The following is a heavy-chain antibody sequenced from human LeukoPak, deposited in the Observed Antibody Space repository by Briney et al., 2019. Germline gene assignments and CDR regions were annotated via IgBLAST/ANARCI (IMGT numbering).Heavy chain of an antibody. Sequence: PSETLSLTCTVSGGSISTYYWSWIRQPPGKGLEWIGYIYYSGSTNYNPSLKSRVTISVDTSKNQFSLKLSSVTAADTAVYYCARDSTFDPYPGAFDIWGQGTMVTVSS. D-gene: IGHD3-9*01. J-gene: IGHJ3*02. CDR1: GGSISTYY. CDR3: ARDSTFDPYPGAFDI. CDR2: IYYSGST. V-gene: IGHV4-59*01.